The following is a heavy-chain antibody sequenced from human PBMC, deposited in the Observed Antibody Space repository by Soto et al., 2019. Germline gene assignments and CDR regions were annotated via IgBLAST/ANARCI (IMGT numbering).Heavy chain of an antibody. V-gene: IGHV3-30*18. CDR1: GFTFSNYA. CDR2: VSHDGRNT. Sequence: PGGSLRLSCAASGFTFSNYAVHWVRQPPGKGLEWVAVVSHDGRNTYNADSVKGRFADSTDSSKYTVSLEMTSLRAEVKYVYYCAKGVGQWLVTSDFNYWGQGALVTVSS. CDR3: AKGVGQWLVTSDFNY. D-gene: IGHD6-19*01. J-gene: IGHJ4*02.